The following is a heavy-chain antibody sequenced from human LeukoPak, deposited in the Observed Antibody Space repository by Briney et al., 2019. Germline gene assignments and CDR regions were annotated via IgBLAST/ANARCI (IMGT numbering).Heavy chain of an antibody. V-gene: IGHV3-30-3*01. Sequence: GRSLRLSCAASGFTFSSYAMHWVRQAPGKGLEWVAVISYDGSNKYYADSVKGRFTISRDNSKNTLYLQMNSLRAEDTAVYYCAKDKAMVRGVIRGNWFDPWGQGTLVTVSS. CDR2: ISYDGSNK. CDR1: GFTFSSYA. CDR3: AKDKAMVRGVIRGNWFDP. J-gene: IGHJ5*02. D-gene: IGHD3-10*01.